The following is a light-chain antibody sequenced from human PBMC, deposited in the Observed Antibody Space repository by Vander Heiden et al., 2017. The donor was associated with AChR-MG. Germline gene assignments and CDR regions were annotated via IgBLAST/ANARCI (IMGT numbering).Light chain of an antibody. CDR2: GAS. CDR1: QSVASIY. CDR3: QQYGKSPWT. Sequence: EIVLTQSPGTLSLSPGERVTFSCRASQSVASIYFAWYQQKPGQAPRLLIHGASYRATGIPDRFSGSGSGTDFTLTISRLEPEDFAVYYCQQYGKSPWTFGQGTTVEIK. V-gene: IGKV3-20*01. J-gene: IGKJ1*01.